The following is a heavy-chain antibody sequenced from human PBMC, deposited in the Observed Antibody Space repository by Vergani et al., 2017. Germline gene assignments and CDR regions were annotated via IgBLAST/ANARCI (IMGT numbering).Heavy chain of an antibody. Sequence: EVQLVESGGGLVQPGGSLRLSCAASGFIFSSYWMHWVRQAPGKGLEWVAAIKEDGSEKQYVDSVKGRFTISRDNAKKSLYLQMNSLRGEDTAVYYCARGNYLGSYWGQGTLVTVSS. CDR1: GFIFSSYW. V-gene: IGHV3-7*01. CDR2: IKEDGSEK. D-gene: IGHD1-7*01. CDR3: ARGNYLGSY. J-gene: IGHJ4*02.